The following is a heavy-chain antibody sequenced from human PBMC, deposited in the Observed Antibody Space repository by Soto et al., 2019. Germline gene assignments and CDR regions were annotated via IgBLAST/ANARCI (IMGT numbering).Heavy chain of an antibody. CDR1: GGSISSGGYY. CDR2: IYYSGST. V-gene: IGHV4-31*03. J-gene: IGHJ4*02. CDR3: ASYIRYSSGVKGVYFDY. Sequence: SETLSLTCTVSGGSISSGGYYWSWIRQHPGKGLEWIGYIYYSGSTYYNPSLKSRVTISVDTSKNQFSLKLSSVTAADTAVYCCASYIRYSSGVKGVYFDYWGQGTLVTVSS. D-gene: IGHD6-19*01.